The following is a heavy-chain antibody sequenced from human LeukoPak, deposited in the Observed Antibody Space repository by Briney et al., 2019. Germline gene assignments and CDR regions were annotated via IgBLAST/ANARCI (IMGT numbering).Heavy chain of an antibody. Sequence: PGGSLRLSCAASGFTVSSNYMTWVRQAPGKGLEWVSIIYSDGSTYYADSVKGRFTISRDKSKNTLYLQMHSLRAEDTALYYCARDSTRYSNVWSGENYWGQGTLVTVSS. CDR3: ARDSTRYSNVWSGENY. J-gene: IGHJ4*02. CDR1: GFTVSSNY. V-gene: IGHV3-66*02. D-gene: IGHD6-19*01. CDR2: IYSDGST.